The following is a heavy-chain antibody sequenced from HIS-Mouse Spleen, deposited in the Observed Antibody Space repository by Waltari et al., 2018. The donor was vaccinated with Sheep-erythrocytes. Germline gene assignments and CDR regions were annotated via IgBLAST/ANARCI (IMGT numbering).Heavy chain of an antibody. D-gene: IGHD3-3*01. J-gene: IGHJ3*02. CDR3: ARRTYYDFWSGYYTDAFDI. Sequence: EVQLVQSGAEVKKPGESLKISCKGSGYSFTIYWIGWVRQMPGKGLEWMGIIYPGDSDTRYSPSFQGQVTISADKSISTAYLQWSSLKASDTAMYYCARRTYYDFWSGYYTDAFDIWGQGTMVTVSS. CDR1: GYSFTIYW. CDR2: IYPGDSDT. V-gene: IGHV5-51*03.